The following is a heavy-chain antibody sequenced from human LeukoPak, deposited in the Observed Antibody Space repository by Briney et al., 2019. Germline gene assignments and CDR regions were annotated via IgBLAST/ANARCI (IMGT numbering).Heavy chain of an antibody. Sequence: TGGSLRLSCAASGFTFRSYWMSWVRQAPGKGLEWVSAISGSGGSTYYADSVKGRFTISRDNSKNTLYLQMNSLRAEDTAVYYCAKVGNEYSYDSFDYWGQGTLVTVSS. D-gene: IGHD5-18*01. CDR2: ISGSGGST. V-gene: IGHV3-23*01. CDR1: GFTFRSYW. J-gene: IGHJ4*02. CDR3: AKVGNEYSYDSFDY.